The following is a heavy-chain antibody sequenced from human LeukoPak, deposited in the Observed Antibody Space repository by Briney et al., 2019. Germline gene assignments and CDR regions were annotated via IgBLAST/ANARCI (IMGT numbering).Heavy chain of an antibody. Sequence: SETLSLTCTVSGGSISSYYWSWIRQPPGKGLEWIGYIYYSGSTNSNPSLKSRVTISVDTSKNQFSLKLSSVTAADTAVYYCARHHCSSTSCPTPFAFDYWGQGTLVTVSS. CDR1: GGSISSYY. CDR2: IYYSGST. J-gene: IGHJ4*02. V-gene: IGHV4-59*08. D-gene: IGHD2-2*01. CDR3: ARHHCSSTSCPTPFAFDY.